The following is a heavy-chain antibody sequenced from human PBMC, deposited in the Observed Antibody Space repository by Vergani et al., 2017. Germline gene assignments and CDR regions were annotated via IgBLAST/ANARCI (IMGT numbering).Heavy chain of an antibody. V-gene: IGHV4-31*01. D-gene: IGHD2-15*01. CDR1: GGSISSGDYY. J-gene: IGHJ4*02. CDR2: IYYSGST. CDR3: ARVIRLGGSSRSFGY. Sequence: QVQLQESGPGLVKPSQTLSLTCTVSGGSISSGDYYWSWIRQPPGKGLEWIGYIYYSGSTSYNPSLKSLSTISVDTSKNQFSLKVRSVTASDTALYYCARVIRLGGSSRSFGYWGQGTLVTVSA.